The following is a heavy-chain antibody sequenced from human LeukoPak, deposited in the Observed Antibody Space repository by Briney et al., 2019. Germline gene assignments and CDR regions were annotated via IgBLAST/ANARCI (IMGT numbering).Heavy chain of an antibody. V-gene: IGHV4-39*07. CDR2: IYYSGST. D-gene: IGHD3-22*01. Sequence: SETLSLTCTVSGGSISSSSYYWGWIRQPPGKGLEWIGSIYYSGSTYYNPSLKSRVTISVDTSKNQFSLKLSSVTAADTAVYYCARSSRDSSGYYPHPLNFDYWGQGTLVTVSS. CDR3: ARSSRDSSGYYPHPLNFDY. CDR1: GGSISSSSYY. J-gene: IGHJ4*02.